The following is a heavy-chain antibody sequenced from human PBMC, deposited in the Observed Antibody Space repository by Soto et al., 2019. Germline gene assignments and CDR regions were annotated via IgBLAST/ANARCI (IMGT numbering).Heavy chain of an antibody. CDR3: AREVPPYYGMDV. CDR2: IYSGGST. J-gene: IGHJ6*02. Sequence: PGGSLRLSCAASGFTVSSNYMSWVRQAPGKGLEWVSVIYSGGSTYYADSVKGRFTISRDNSKNTLYLQMSSLRAEDTAVYYCAREVPPYYGMDVWGQGTTVTVSS. CDR1: GFTVSSNY. V-gene: IGHV3-53*01.